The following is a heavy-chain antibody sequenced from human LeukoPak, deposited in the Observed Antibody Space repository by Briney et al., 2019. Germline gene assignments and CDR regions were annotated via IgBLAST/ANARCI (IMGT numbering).Heavy chain of an antibody. Sequence: SETLSLTCTVSGASMSDYYWSWIRQPPGKGLEWIGYIYYTGSTNYNPSLKSRVTMSVDTFKNQISLKLSSVTAADSAVYYCVRRVRYFGQNDYWGQGTLVTVSS. CDR1: GASMSDYY. V-gene: IGHV4-59*08. D-gene: IGHD3-9*01. J-gene: IGHJ4*02. CDR2: IYYTGST. CDR3: VRRVRYFGQNDY.